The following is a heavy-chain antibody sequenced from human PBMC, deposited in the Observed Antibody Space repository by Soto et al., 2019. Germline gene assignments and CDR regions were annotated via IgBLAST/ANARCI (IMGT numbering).Heavy chain of an antibody. CDR2: VFYTGFX. V-gene: IGHV4-39*01. J-gene: IGHJ4*02. D-gene: IGHD1-1*01. CDR1: GGSISGSYYY. Sequence: SETLSLTCAVSGGSISGSYYYWGWLRQSPGRGPEWIGSVFYTGFXSYNPSLESRVSVSVDTSKNQFSLKVSAVTAADTAVYYCASSQXXXNWNYFDHWGQGALVTVSS. CDR3: ASSQXXXNWNYFDH.